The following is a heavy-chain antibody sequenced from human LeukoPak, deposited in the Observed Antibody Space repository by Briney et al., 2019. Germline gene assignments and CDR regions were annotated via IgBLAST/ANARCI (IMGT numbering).Heavy chain of an antibody. CDR3: ARDRYGGNSGEFDY. V-gene: IGHV4-59*01. CDR2: IYYSGAT. Sequence: SETLSLTCTVSGGSITSYYWSWIRQSPGKGLEWIGYIYYSGATNYNPSVKSRVTISVDTSKNQFPLKVRSVTAADTAVYYCARDRYGGNSGEFDYWGLGTLVTVSS. CDR1: GGSITSYY. D-gene: IGHD4-23*01. J-gene: IGHJ4*02.